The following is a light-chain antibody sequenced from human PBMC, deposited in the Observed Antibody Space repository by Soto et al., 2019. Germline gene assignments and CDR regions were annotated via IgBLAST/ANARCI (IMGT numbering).Light chain of an antibody. CDR3: QQYNSYDMWS. CDR2: GAS. V-gene: IGKV1-5*01. CDR1: QSISKW. Sequence: DIQMTQSPSTLSASVGDRVTITCRSSQSISKWLAWYQQKTGKAPTLLIYGASSLESGVPSRFIGSGSGTEFTLTISSLQADDFATYYCQQYNSYDMWSFGQGTTVDLK. J-gene: IGKJ1*01.